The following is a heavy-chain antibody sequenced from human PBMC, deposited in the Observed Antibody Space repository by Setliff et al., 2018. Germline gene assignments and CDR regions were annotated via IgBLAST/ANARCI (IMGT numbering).Heavy chain of an antibody. J-gene: IGHJ6*03. Sequence: KPSETLSLTCTVSNGSISSGSYFWGWIRQPPGKGLEWMGSIFYTGSTYYSPSLKSRVTMSIDTSKNQFSLNLNSVTAADTAVYYCARQPYSTTYYYYYYYMDVWGKGTTVTVSS. CDR1: NGSISSGSYF. D-gene: IGHD6-13*01. V-gene: IGHV4-39*01. CDR2: IFYTGST. CDR3: ARQPYSTTYYYYYYYMDV.